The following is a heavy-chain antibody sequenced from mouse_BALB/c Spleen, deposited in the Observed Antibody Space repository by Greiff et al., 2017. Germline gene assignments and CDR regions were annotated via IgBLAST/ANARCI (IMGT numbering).Heavy chain of an antibody. D-gene: IGHD1-1*01. V-gene: IGHV3-1*02. CDR3: ARVPYDYGSSTGYFDD. Sequence: EVHLVESGPDLVKPSQSLSLTCTVTGYSITSGYSWHWIRQFPGNKLEWMGYIHYSGSTNYNPSLKSRISITRDTSKNQFFLQLNSVTTEDTATYYCARVPYDYGSSTGYFDDWGQGTTLTVSS. CDR2: IHYSGST. CDR1: GYSITSGYS. J-gene: IGHJ2*01.